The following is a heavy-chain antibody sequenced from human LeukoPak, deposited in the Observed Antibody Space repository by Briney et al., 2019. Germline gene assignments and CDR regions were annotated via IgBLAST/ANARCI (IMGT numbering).Heavy chain of an antibody. CDR3: VRSCCCSVVSCSINDYVVHY. J-gene: IGHJ4*02. CDR2: FTPISGTV. Sequence: SVKVSCKASGVTFNSNAISWVRQAPGQGLEWMGGFTPISGTVYHMQKFRDRVTLTTDESTSTAYMGLSSLRSEDTAVYYCVRSCCCSVVSCSINDYVVHYWGPGTLVIVSS. V-gene: IGHV1-69*05. D-gene: IGHD2-15*01. CDR1: GVTFNSNA.